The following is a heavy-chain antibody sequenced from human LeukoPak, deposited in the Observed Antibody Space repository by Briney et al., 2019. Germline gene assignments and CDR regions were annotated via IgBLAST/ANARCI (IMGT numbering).Heavy chain of an antibody. V-gene: IGHV3-21*01. CDR3: ATGRNTTTSGLGMDV. Sequence: RGSLRLSCAASEFTFIRYSMNWVRQAPGKGLEWVSFISSISTYTYYADSVRGRFTVSRDNAKNSLYLQMNSLRDEDTALYYCATGRNTTTSGLGMDVWGKGTTVTLSP. CDR2: ISSISTYT. D-gene: IGHD6-25*01. J-gene: IGHJ6*04. CDR1: EFTFIRYS.